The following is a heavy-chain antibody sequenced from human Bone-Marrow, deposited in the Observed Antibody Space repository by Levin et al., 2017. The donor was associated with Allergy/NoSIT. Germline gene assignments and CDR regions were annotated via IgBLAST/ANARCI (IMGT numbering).Heavy chain of an antibody. CDR2: ISYTGTT. Sequence: PSETLSLTCTVSGDSFGSGDYSWTWLRQSPGTGLEWIGYISYTGTTYYNPSLRSRLALSINVSKKQFSLRLDSVTAADTAVYYCARDENPTMGWGGTIDCWGRGTLVTVSS. CDR3: ARDENPTMGWGGTIDC. CDR1: GDSFGSGDYS. V-gene: IGHV4-30-4*01. J-gene: IGHJ4*02. D-gene: IGHD3-10*01.